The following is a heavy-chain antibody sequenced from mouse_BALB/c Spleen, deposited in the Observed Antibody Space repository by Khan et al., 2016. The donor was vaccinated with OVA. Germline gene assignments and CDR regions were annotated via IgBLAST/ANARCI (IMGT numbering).Heavy chain of an antibody. Sequence: VQLKQSGAELVKPGASVKLSCTASGFKIIDTYMHWVKQRPEQGLDWIGRIDPANGNTKYDPKFQGKASIKADPSSNTAYLQLSSLTSEDTAVFYCALIYYGNYIYVDYWGQGTTLTVSS. CDR2: IDPANGNT. CDR1: GFKIIDTY. D-gene: IGHD2-1*01. CDR3: ALIYYGNYIYVDY. V-gene: IGHV14-3*02. J-gene: IGHJ2*01.